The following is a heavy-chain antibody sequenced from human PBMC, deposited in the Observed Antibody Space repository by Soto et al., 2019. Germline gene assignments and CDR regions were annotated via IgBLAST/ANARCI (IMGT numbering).Heavy chain of an antibody. D-gene: IGHD1-26*01. CDR2: TTSDGARI. CDR3: ARKNPGREWELPDY. V-gene: IGHV3-30*03. J-gene: IGHJ4*02. Sequence: QVQLVESGGGVVQPGRSLRLSCAASGFAFSTYGIHWVRQAPGKGLEWVAVTTSDGARINYADSVKGRFNISRDNSRTTLYLQMNSLRIDDTAVYYCARKNPGREWELPDYWGQGTLVTVSS. CDR1: GFAFSTYG.